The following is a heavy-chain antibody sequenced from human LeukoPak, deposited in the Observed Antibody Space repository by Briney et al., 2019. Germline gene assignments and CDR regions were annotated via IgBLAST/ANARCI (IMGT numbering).Heavy chain of an antibody. CDR2: IIPIFGTA. J-gene: IGHJ3*02. D-gene: IGHD2-2*01. Sequence: SVKVSCKASGGTFSSYAISWVRQAPGQGLEWMGGIIPIFGTANYAQKFQGRVTITADESTSTAYMELSSLRSEDTAVYYCARSSTSCYFCAFDIWGQGAMVTVSS. CDR1: GGTFSSYA. CDR3: ARSSTSCYFCAFDI. V-gene: IGHV1-69*13.